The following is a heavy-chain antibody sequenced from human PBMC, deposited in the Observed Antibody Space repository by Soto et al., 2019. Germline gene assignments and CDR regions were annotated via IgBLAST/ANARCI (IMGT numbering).Heavy chain of an antibody. CDR2: ISGSGGST. V-gene: IGHV3-23*01. Sequence: PGGSLRLSCAASGFTFSSYAMSWVRQAPGKGLEWVSAISGSGGSTYYADSVKGRFTISRDNSKNTLYLQMNSLRAEDTAVYYCAKQSWPPFTVVTPSVDYWGQGTLVTVSS. J-gene: IGHJ4*02. CDR3: AKQSWPPFTVVTPSVDY. D-gene: IGHD2-21*02. CDR1: GFTFSSYA.